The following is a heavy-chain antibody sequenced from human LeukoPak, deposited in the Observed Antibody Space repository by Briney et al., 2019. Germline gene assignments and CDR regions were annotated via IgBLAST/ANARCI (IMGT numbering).Heavy chain of an antibody. J-gene: IGHJ5*02. CDR2: MNPNSGNT. CDR3: ARTNEYCSGGSCYTYNWFDP. D-gene: IGHD2-15*01. Sequence: ASVKVSCKASGYTFTSYGISWVRQATGQGLEWMGWMNPNSGNTGYAQKFQGRVTMTRNTSISTAYMELSSLRSEDTAVYYCARTNEYCSGGSCYTYNWFDPWGQGTLVTVSS. CDR1: GYTFTSYG. V-gene: IGHV1-8*02.